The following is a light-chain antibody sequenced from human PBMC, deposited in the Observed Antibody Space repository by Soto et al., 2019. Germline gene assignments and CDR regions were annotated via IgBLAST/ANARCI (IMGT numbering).Light chain of an antibody. Sequence: EIVMTQSPATLSVSPGERATLSCRASQSVSGNLAWYQQKPGQAPRLLIYGPSTRATGIPARFSGSGSGTEFTLPLSSLQSEDFAVYYCQQYNNWPLTFGGGTKVEL. V-gene: IGKV3-15*01. J-gene: IGKJ4*01. CDR3: QQYNNWPLT. CDR2: GPS. CDR1: QSVSGN.